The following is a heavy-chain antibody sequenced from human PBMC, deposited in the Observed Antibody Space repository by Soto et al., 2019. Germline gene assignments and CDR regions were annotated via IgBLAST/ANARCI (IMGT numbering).Heavy chain of an antibody. CDR3: AKALLLYYYDSSGYMHYFDY. Sequence: EVQLLESGGGLVQPGGSLRLSCAASGFTFSSYAMSWVRQAPGKGLEWVSAISGSGGSTYYADSVKGRFTISRDNSKNTLYLQMNSLRVEDTAVYYCAKALLLYYYDSSGYMHYFDYWGQGTLVTVSS. CDR1: GFTFSSYA. V-gene: IGHV3-23*01. CDR2: ISGSGGST. D-gene: IGHD3-22*01. J-gene: IGHJ4*02.